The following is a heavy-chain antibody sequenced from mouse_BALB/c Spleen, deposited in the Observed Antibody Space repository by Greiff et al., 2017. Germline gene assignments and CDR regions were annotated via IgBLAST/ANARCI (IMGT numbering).Heavy chain of an antibody. D-gene: IGHD2-2*01. Sequence: VQLQQSGAELVRSGASVKLSCTASGFNIKDYYMHWVKQRPEQGLEWIGWIDPENGDTEYAPTFQGKATMTADTSANTAYLQLSSLTSEDTAVYYCNAWLPLYYAMDYWGQGTSVTVSS. CDR2: IDPENGDT. J-gene: IGHJ4*01. V-gene: IGHV14-4*02. CDR1: GFNIKDYY. CDR3: NAWLPLYYAMDY.